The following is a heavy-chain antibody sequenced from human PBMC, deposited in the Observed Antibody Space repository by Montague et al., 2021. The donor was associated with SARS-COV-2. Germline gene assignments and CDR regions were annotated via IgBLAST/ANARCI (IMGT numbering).Heavy chain of an antibody. CDR1: GFTFSSCS. Sequence: SLRLSCAASGFTFSSCSMNWVRQAPGKGLEWVSSISSSSSYIYYADSVKGRFTISRDNAKNSLYLQMNSLRAEDTAVYYCARVLIVGAHYYYGMDVWGQGTTVTVSS. V-gene: IGHV3-21*01. CDR3: ARVLIVGAHYYYGMDV. D-gene: IGHD1-26*01. J-gene: IGHJ6*02. CDR2: ISSSSSYI.